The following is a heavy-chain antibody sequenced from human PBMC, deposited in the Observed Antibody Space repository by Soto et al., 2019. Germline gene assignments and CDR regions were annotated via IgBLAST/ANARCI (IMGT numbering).Heavy chain of an antibody. V-gene: IGHV4-34*01. Sequence: PSETLSLTCGVYGGSFSGYQWSWIRRPPGTGLEWIGEINHSGSTNYNPSLKSRVTISVDTSRNQFSLKVNSVTAADTAVYYCATSMSGSSLYGMDVWGQGTTVTVSS. CDR2: INHSGST. CDR1: GGSFSGYQ. D-gene: IGHD1-26*01. CDR3: ATSMSGSSLYGMDV. J-gene: IGHJ6*02.